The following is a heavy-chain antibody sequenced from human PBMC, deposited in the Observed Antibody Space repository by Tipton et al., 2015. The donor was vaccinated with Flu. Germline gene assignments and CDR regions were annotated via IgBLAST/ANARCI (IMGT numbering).Heavy chain of an antibody. CDR1: GGSITSSSYY. J-gene: IGHJ6*02. Sequence: TLSLTCTISGGSITSSSYYWAWIRQPPGEGLEWIGSTHYSGSTSYNPALKSRVTISVDTSKNHFSLELSSVTAADTAVYHCARQIGGGRWGMDVWGQGTTVTVSS. D-gene: IGHD3-16*01. CDR3: ARQIGGGRWGMDV. CDR2: THYSGST. V-gene: IGHV4-39*01.